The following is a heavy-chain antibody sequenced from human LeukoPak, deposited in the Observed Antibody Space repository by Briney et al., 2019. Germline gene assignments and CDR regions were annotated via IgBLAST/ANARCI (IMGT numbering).Heavy chain of an antibody. CDR3: AKDEEIVVVPAATIGRYFDY. D-gene: IGHD2-2*01. CDR1: GYTFTGYY. Sequence: ASVKVSCKASGYTFTGYYMHWVRQARGQGLELMGWINPNSGGTSYAQKFEGRVTMTRDTSISTAYMELSRLISDDTADYYCAKDEEIVVVPAATIGRYFDYWGQGTLVTVSS. CDR2: INPNSGGT. V-gene: IGHV1-2*02. J-gene: IGHJ4*02.